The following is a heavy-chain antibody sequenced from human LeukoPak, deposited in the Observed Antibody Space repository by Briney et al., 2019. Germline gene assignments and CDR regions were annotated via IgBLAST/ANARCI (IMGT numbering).Heavy chain of an antibody. CDR2: INPNSGGT. CDR1: GYTFTGYY. V-gene: IGHV1-2*02. J-gene: IGHJ5*02. CDR3: ARCRYCSSTSGNWFDP. Sequence: ASVKVSCKASGYTFTGYYMHWVRQAPGQGLEWMGWINPNSGGTNYAQKFRGRVTMTRDTSISTAYMELSRLRSDDTAVYYCARCRYCSSTSGNWFDPWGQGTLVTVSS. D-gene: IGHD2-2*01.